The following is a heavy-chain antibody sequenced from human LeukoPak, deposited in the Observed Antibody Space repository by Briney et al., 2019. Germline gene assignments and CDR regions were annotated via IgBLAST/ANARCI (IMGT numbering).Heavy chain of an antibody. CDR1: GGTFSSYT. Sequence: SVKVSXKASGGTFSSYTISWVRQAPGQGLEWIGRIIPILGIANYAQKFQGRVTINADKSTSTAYMELSSLRSEDTAVYYCASIVVVPAAHHAFDIWGQGTMVTVSS. D-gene: IGHD2-2*01. V-gene: IGHV1-69*02. J-gene: IGHJ3*02. CDR3: ASIVVVPAAHHAFDI. CDR2: IIPILGIA.